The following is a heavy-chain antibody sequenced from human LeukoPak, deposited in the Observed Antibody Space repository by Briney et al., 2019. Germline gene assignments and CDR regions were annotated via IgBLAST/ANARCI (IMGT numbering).Heavy chain of an antibody. CDR1: GFTFSNYW. D-gene: IGHD3-22*01. V-gene: IGHV3-74*01. Sequence: PGGSLRLSCAASGFTFSNYWMHWVRQAPGKGLVWVSRINSDGRSTSYADSVKGRFTISRDNAKNTLYLQMNSLRAEDTAGYYCARGYYDSSGYYLIDYWGQGTLVTVSS. CDR2: INSDGRST. J-gene: IGHJ4*02. CDR3: ARGYYDSSGYYLIDY.